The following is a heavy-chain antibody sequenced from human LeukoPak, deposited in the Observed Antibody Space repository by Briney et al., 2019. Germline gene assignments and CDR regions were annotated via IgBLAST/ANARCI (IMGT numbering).Heavy chain of an antibody. CDR1: GGTFSSYT. D-gene: IGHD6-13*01. Sequence: SVKVSCKASGGTFSSYTISWVRQAPGQGLEWMGRIIPIFGTANYAQKFQGRVTITTDESTSTAYMELSSLRSEDTAVYYCASGIAAALAFVYWGQGTLVTVSS. J-gene: IGHJ4*02. CDR2: IIPIFGTA. V-gene: IGHV1-69*05. CDR3: ASGIAAALAFVY.